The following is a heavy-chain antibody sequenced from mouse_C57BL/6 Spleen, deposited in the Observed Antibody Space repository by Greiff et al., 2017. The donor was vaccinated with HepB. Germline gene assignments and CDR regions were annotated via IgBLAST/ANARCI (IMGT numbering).Heavy chain of an antibody. V-gene: IGHV1-52*01. CDR2: IDPSDSET. CDR3: AREEEIRGAMDY. Sequence: VQLQQPGAELVRPGSSVKLSCKASGYTFTSYWMHWVKQRPIQGLEWIGNIDPSDSETHYNQKFKDKATLTVDKSSSTAYMKLSSLTSEDSAVYYCAREEEIRGAMDYWGQGTSVTVSS. CDR1: GYTFTSYW. D-gene: IGHD5-1-1*01. J-gene: IGHJ4*01.